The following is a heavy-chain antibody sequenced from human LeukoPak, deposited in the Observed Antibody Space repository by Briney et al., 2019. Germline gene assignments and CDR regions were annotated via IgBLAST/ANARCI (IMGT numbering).Heavy chain of an antibody. CDR2: IYYSGST. V-gene: IGHV4-59*01. Sequence: PSETLSLTCTVSGGSISSYYWSWIRQPPGKGLAWIGYIYYSGSTNYNPSLKSRVTISVDTSKNQFSLKLSSVTAADTAVYYCARASPGYYMDVWGKGTTVTISS. J-gene: IGHJ6*03. CDR3: ARASPGYYMDV. CDR1: GGSISSYY.